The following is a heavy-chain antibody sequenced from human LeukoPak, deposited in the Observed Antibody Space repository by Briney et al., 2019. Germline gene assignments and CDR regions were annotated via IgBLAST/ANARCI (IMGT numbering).Heavy chain of an antibody. CDR2: IYYSGST. CDR1: GGSISSDGYY. D-gene: IGHD2-2*01. Sequence: TLSLTRTVSGGSISSDGYYWSWIRQHPGKGLEWIGYIYYSGSTYYNPSLKSRVTISVDTSKNQFSLKLSSVTAADTAVYYCARHGRAPAAADYWGQGTLVTVSS. J-gene: IGHJ4*02. V-gene: IGHV4-31*03. CDR3: ARHGRAPAAADY.